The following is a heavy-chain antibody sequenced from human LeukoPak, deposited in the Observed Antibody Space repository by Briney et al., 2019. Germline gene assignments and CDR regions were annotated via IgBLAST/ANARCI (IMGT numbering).Heavy chain of an antibody. CDR1: GFTSSNYG. V-gene: IGHV3-30*02. Sequence: GGSLRLSCAASGFTSSNYGMHWVRQAPGKGLEWVAFIRYDGSNKYYADSVKGRFTISRDNSKNTLYLQMSSLRAEDTAVYYCAKLNSYYFDYWGQGTLVTVSS. J-gene: IGHJ4*02. CDR2: IRYDGSNK. D-gene: IGHD4-23*01. CDR3: AKLNSYYFDY.